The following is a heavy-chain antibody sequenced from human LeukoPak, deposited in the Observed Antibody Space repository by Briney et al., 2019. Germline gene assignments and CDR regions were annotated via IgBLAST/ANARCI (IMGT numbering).Heavy chain of an antibody. Sequence: PGRSLRLSCAASGFTFSSYSMNWVRQAPGKGLEWVSSISSSSSYIYYADSVKGRFTISRDNAKNSLYLQMNSLRAEDTAVYYCATDREHYYYYGMDVWGQGTTVTVSS. CDR2: ISSSSSYI. J-gene: IGHJ6*02. V-gene: IGHV3-21*01. CDR1: GFTFSSYS. CDR3: ATDREHYYYYGMDV.